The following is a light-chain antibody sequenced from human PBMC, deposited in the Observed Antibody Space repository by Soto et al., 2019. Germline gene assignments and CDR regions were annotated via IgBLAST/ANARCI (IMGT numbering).Light chain of an antibody. V-gene: IGKV2-30*01. CDR2: MVS. CDR1: QILVYSDGNIY. J-gene: IGKJ1*01. Sequence: DVVMTQSPLSLPVTLGQPATISCRSSQILVYSDGNIYLNWFQQRPGQSPRRLIYMVSNRDSGVPDRFSGSGSGTDFTLKISRVEAEVVGVYYCMQGTHWPWTFGQGTMVEIK. CDR3: MQGTHWPWT.